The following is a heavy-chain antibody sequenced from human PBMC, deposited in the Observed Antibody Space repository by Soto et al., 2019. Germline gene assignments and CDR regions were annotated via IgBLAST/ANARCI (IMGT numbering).Heavy chain of an antibody. D-gene: IGHD1-26*01. CDR1: GRSISSYY. Sequence: QVQLQESGPGLVKPSETLSLTCTASGRSISSYYWSLIPQPPGKGLEWIGYIYYSGSTNYNPSLMSRVTIPVDTSKNQFSLRLGSVTAADTAVYYCARRYGGNLDYGGQGTLVTVSS. J-gene: IGHJ4*02. CDR3: ARRYGGNLDY. V-gene: IGHV4-59*08. CDR2: IYYSGST.